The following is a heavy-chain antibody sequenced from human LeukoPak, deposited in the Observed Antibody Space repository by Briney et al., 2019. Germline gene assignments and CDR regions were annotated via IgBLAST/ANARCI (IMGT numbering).Heavy chain of an antibody. CDR1: GFTFSRYW. V-gene: IGHV3-7*04. CDR3: ARDGGFYFDY. Sequence: GGSLRLSCAASGFTFSRYWMGWVRQAPGKGLEWVANIKLDGSETYYGDSVEGRFTISRDNAKNSLFLQMNSLRAEDTAVYYCARDGGFYFDYWGQGTLVSVSS. D-gene: IGHD3-16*01. CDR2: IKLDGSET. J-gene: IGHJ4*02.